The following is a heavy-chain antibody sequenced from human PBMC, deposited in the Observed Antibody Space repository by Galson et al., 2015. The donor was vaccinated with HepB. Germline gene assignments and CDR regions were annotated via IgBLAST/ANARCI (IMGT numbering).Heavy chain of an antibody. CDR1: GYTFTAFW. CDR2: IDPSDAYT. J-gene: IGHJ4*02. CDR3: ASRHSYFRSGTWYNVADY. V-gene: IGHV5-10-1*01. D-gene: IGHD3-10*01. Sequence: QSGAEVKKPGESLRISCKGAGYTFTAFWISWVSQIPGKGLVLMSRIDPSDAYTDYSPSFQGHVRESVDKSTTTAYLLWRSLKASDAAMYYCASRHSYFRSGTWYNVADYWGQGTLVSVSS.